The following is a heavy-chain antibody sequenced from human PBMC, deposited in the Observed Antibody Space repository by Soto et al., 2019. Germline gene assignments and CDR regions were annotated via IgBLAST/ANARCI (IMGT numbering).Heavy chain of an antibody. CDR1: GGTFSSYV. J-gene: IGHJ5*02. Sequence: ASVKVSCKASGGTFSSYVITWVRQAPGQRLEWMGWINAGNGNTKYSQKFQGRVTITRDTSANTAYMELSSLRSEDTAVYYCARDLSGFDPWGQGTLVTVSS. CDR3: ARDLSGFDP. CDR2: INAGNGNT. V-gene: IGHV1-3*01.